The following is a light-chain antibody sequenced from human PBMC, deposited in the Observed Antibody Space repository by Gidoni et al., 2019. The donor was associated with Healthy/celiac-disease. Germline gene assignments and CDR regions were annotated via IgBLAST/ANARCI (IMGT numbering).Light chain of an antibody. J-gene: IGKJ2*01. CDR1: HSVSSSY. CDR3: QQYGSSPYT. Sequence: SVLTPSPGTLSLSPGERATLSCMASHSVSSSYLAWYQQKPGQAPRLLIYGASSRATGIPDRFSGSGSGTDFTLTISRLEPEDFAVYYCQQYGSSPYTFGQGTKLEIK. V-gene: IGKV3-20*01. CDR2: GAS.